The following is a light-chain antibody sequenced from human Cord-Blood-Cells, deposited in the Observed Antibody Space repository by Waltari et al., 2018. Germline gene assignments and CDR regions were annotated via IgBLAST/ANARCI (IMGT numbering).Light chain of an antibody. CDR3: QSADSSGTYV. Sequence: SYELTQPPSVSVSPGQTARLTFPGDALPKQYAYWYQQKPGQAPVLVIYKDSERPSGIPERFSGSSSGTTVTLTISGVQAEDEADYYCQSADSSGTYVFGTGTKVTVL. J-gene: IGLJ1*01. CDR2: KDS. CDR1: ALPKQY. V-gene: IGLV3-25*03.